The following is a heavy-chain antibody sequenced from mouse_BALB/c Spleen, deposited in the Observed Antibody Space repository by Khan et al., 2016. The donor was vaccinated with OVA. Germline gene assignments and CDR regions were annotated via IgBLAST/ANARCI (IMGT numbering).Heavy chain of an antibody. V-gene: IGHV1-20*02. D-gene: IGHD1-1*01. CDR3: ARFYGSDFDY. CDR1: GYSFTGYF. CDR2: INPHFGES. J-gene: IGHJ2*01. Sequence: VQLQQSGPELVKPGASVKISCKASGYSFTGYFMHWVMQSHGKSLEWIGRINPHFGESFYNQKSLDKATLTVDESSSTAHLELRSLASEDSAVYYCARFYGSDFDYWSQGTTLTVSS.